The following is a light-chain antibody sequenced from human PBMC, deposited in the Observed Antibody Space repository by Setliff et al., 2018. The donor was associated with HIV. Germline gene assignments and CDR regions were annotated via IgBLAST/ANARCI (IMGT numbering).Light chain of an antibody. CDR2: GNS. CDR1: SSNIGGGYY. CDR3: QSYDSSLRV. J-gene: IGLJ1*01. Sequence: VLTQPPSVSGAPGQRVTISCTGSSSNIGGGYYVHWYQQLPGTAPKLLIYGNSNRPSGVPDRFSGSKSGTSASLAITGLQAEDEADYYCQSYDSSLRVFGTGTKVTVL. V-gene: IGLV1-40*01.